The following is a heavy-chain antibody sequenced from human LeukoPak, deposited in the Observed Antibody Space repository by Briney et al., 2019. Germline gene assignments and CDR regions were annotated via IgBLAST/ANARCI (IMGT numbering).Heavy chain of an antibody. D-gene: IGHD4-17*01. CDR1: GYTFTGYY. CDR3: ARGRGAVNDAFDI. Sequence: GASVKVSCKASGYTFTGYYMHWVRQAPGQGLEWMGWINPNSGGTSYAQKFQGRVTMTRDTSISTAYMELSRLRSDDTAVYYCARGRGAVNDAFDIWGQGTMVTVSS. J-gene: IGHJ3*02. CDR2: INPNSGGT. V-gene: IGHV1-2*02.